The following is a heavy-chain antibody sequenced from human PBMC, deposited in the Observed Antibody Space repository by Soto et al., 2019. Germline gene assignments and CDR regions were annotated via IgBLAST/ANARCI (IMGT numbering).Heavy chain of an antibody. J-gene: IGHJ4*02. CDR2: IYSGGST. V-gene: IGHV3-66*01. CDR3: ARDNVVDQWFGETIYYFDY. CDR1: GFTVSSNY. D-gene: IGHD3-10*01. Sequence: EVQLVESGGGLVQPGGSLRLSCAASGFTVSSNYMSWVRQAPGKGLEWVSVIYSGGSTYYADSVKGRFTISRDNSKNTLYLQMNSLRAEDTAVYYCARDNVVDQWFGETIYYFDYWGQGTLVTVSS.